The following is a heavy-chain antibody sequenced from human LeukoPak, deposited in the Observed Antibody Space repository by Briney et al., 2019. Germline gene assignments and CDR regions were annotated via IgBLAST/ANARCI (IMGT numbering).Heavy chain of an antibody. D-gene: IGHD6-19*01. Sequence: PGGSLRLSCAASGFTFDDYAIHWVRQTPGKGLAWVSGISWNGGNIYYADSVKGRFTISRDNAKNSLYLQMNSLRVEDTAFYYCAKASVAGPGGYFDYWGQGTLVTVSS. CDR1: GFTFDDYA. CDR3: AKASVAGPGGYFDY. CDR2: ISWNGGNI. J-gene: IGHJ4*02. V-gene: IGHV3-9*01.